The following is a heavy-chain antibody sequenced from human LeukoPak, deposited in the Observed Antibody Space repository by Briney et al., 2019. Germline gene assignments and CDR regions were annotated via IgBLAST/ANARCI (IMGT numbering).Heavy chain of an antibody. D-gene: IGHD3-16*01. Sequence: GGTLRLSCAAAGFTFSSDGMSWVRQAPGKGLEWVSAISGSGGSTYYADSVKGRFTISRDNSKNTLYLQMNSLRAEDTAVYYCARGSPDYDYVWGSPTGPWGQGTLVTVSS. CDR1: GFTFSSDG. CDR3: ARGSPDYDYVWGSPTGP. CDR2: ISGSGGST. J-gene: IGHJ5*02. V-gene: IGHV3-23*01.